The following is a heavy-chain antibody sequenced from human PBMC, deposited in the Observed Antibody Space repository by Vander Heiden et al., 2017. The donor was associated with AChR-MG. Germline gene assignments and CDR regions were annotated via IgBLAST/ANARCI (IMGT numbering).Heavy chain of an antibody. D-gene: IGHD3-22*01. V-gene: IGHV4-59*01. J-gene: IGHJ4*02. CDR2: VYNSGST. CDR1: GGSMSSYH. Sequence: QVQLQESGPGLVEPSETLSLTCTVSGGSMSSYHWSWLRQPPGKGLEWIGCVYNSGSTKYSPSLKSRVTISEDTSKNQFSLKLSSVTAADTAVYYCARATYYYDGSGYYGVEGAYYFDYWGQGTLVTVSS. CDR3: ARATYYYDGSGYYGVEGAYYFDY.